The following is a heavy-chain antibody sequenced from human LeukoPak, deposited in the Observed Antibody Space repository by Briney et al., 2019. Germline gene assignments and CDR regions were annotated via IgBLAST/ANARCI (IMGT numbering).Heavy chain of an antibody. CDR2: VDGGGGGT. CDR1: GFTLSSYA. Sequence: GGSLRLSCAASGFTLSSYAMTWVRQAPGRGLEWVSSVDGGGGGTYYADSVKGRFTISRDNSKDTLYLQMNSLRAEDTAVYYCARDLPSSTSDWGQGTLVTVSS. CDR3: ARDLPSSTSD. D-gene: IGHD2-2*01. V-gene: IGHV3-23*01. J-gene: IGHJ4*02.